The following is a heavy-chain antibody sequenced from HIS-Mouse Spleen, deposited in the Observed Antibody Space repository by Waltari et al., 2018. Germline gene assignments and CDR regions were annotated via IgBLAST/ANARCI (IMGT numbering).Heavy chain of an antibody. CDR3: ARFNWVGPAGSFNRYFDL. V-gene: IGHV3-64*01. J-gene: IGHJ2*01. CDR1: GFTFSSYA. Sequence: EVQLVESGGGLVQPGGSLRLSCAASGFTFSSYAMHWVRHAPGKGLEYVSAISSNGGSTYYANSVKGRFTISRDNSKNTLYLQMGSLRAEDMAVYYCARFNWVGPAGSFNRYFDLWGRGTLVTVSS. CDR2: ISSNGGST. D-gene: IGHD7-27*01.